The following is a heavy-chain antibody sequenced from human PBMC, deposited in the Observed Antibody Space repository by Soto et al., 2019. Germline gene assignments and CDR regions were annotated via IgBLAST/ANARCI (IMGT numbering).Heavy chain of an antibody. J-gene: IGHJ4*02. CDR1: GFTFDVYA. Sequence: EVQLVESGGGLVQPGRSLRLSCAASGFTFDVYAMHWVRQAPGKGLEWVSGISWNSGSIGYADSVKGRFTISRDNAKNSLYLQMNSLRAEDTALYYCAKDTRPYSSPRTAFDYWGQGTLVTVSS. CDR3: AKDTRPYSSPRTAFDY. V-gene: IGHV3-9*01. CDR2: ISWNSGSI. D-gene: IGHD6-13*01.